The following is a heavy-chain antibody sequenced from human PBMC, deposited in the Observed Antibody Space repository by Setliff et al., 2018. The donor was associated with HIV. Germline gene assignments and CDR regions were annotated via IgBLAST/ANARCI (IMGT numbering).Heavy chain of an antibody. J-gene: IGHJ4*02. CDR1: GGSVSSADYS. CDR3: ARDGTYCSGGTCGKIFGY. D-gene: IGHD2-15*01. V-gene: IGHV4-31*11. CDR2: NDYRGST. Sequence: PSETLSLTCAVSGGSVSSADYSWSWIRQRTGKGLEWIGYNDYRGSTYYNPSLKSRILISVDTSKNQVSLKLDSVTAADTAVYYCARDGTYCSGGTCGKIFGYWGQGTLVTVSS.